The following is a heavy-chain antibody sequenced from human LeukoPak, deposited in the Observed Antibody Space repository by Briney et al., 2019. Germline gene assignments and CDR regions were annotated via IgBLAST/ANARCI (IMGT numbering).Heavy chain of an antibody. D-gene: IGHD5-18*01. J-gene: IGHJ5*02. CDR3: AMGTRPLNWFDP. CDR2: TYYRSKWYN. V-gene: IGHV6-1*01. Sequence: SQTLSLTCAISGDSVFSNSAAWNWIRQSPSRGLEWLGRTYYRSKWYNDYAVSVKSRITINPDTSKNQFSLQLNSVTPEDTAVYYCAMGTRPLNWFDPWGQGTLVTVSS. CDR1: GDSVFSNSAA.